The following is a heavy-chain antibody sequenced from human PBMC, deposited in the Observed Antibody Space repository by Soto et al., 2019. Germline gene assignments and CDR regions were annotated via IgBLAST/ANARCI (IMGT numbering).Heavy chain of an antibody. J-gene: IGHJ5*02. D-gene: IGHD5-18*01. CDR3: GRVRVDKAEGWFDP. V-gene: IGHV5-10-1*01. Sequence: GESLKISCNVSGYSFSSFWITWVRQMPGKGLEWMGRIDPSDSYANYSPSFQGHVTFSADKSINTAYLQWSSLKASDTAMYYCGRVRVDKAEGWFDPWGQGTLVTVSS. CDR1: GYSFSSFW. CDR2: IDPSDSYA.